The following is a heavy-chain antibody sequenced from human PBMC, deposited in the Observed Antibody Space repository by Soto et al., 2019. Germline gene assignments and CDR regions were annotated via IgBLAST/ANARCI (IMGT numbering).Heavy chain of an antibody. J-gene: IGHJ6*02. CDR1: GYIFVNYG. CDR3: AMVDNYVTPTPQDV. V-gene: IGHV1-18*01. CDR2: ISPYSGNT. D-gene: IGHD3-16*01. Sequence: QVQLVQAGDEVRKPGSSAKVSCKASGYIFVNYGIAWVRQAPGQGLGWMGWISPYSGNTQYASKVQGRLTMTTATPTRTAYMDLGSLTSDDTAVYYCAMVDNYVTPTPQDVWGQGTTVTVSS.